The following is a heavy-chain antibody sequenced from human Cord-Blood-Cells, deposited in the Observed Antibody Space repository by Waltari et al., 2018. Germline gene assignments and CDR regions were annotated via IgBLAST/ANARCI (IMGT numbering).Heavy chain of an antibody. Sequence: EVQLVESGGGLVKPGRSLRLSCTASGFTFGDYAMSWFRQAPGKGLEWVGFIRSKAYGGTTEYAASVKGRFTISTDDSKSIAYLQMNSLKTEDTAVYYCTRARDIVVVITGPDAFDIWGQGTMVTVSS. D-gene: IGHD3-22*01. CDR1: GFTFGDYA. J-gene: IGHJ3*02. CDR3: TRARDIVVVITGPDAFDI. CDR2: IRSKAYGGTT. V-gene: IGHV3-49*05.